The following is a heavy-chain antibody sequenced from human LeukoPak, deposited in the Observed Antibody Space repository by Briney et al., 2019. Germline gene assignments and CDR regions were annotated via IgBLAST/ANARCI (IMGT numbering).Heavy chain of an antibody. J-gene: IGHJ3*02. CDR2: IRFDGSNK. CDR3: AKDRSSGGNAFDI. V-gene: IGHV3-30*02. D-gene: IGHD6-19*01. CDR1: GFTFSSFG. Sequence: GGSLRLSCAASGFTFSSFGMHWVRQAPGKGLEWVALIRFDGSNKYYADSVKGRFTISRDNSKNTLYLRMNSLRVEDTAVYHCAKDRSSGGNAFDIWGQGTMVTVSS.